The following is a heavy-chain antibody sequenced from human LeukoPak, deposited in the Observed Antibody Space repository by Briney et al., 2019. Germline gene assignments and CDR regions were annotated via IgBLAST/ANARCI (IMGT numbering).Heavy chain of an antibody. CDR1: GYTFTGYY. V-gene: IGHV1-2*02. CDR3: ARDTMVRGAGLDY. J-gene: IGHJ4*02. CDR2: INPNSGGT. D-gene: IGHD3-10*01. Sequence: ASVKVSCKASGYTFTGYYMHWVRQAPGQGLEWMGWINPNSGGTNYAQKFQGRVTMTRDTSISTAYMELSRLRSDDTAVYYCARDTMVRGAGLDYRGQGTLVTVSS.